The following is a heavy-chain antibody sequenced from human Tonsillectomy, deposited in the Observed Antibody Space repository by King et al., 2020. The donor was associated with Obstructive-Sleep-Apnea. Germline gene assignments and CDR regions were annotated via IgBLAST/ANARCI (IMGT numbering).Heavy chain of an antibody. CDR1: GFIFRYYD. V-gene: IGHV3-21*01. CDR3: TSALGSRALRDNWFDL. Sequence: VQRVESGGGLVKPGGSLRLSCAASGFIFRYYDMNWVRRAPGKGLEWVSSITTISHYIYYADSVKGRFTISRDNANNFVYLQMSSLRAEDTAMYYCTSALGSRALRDNWFDLWGQGTLVTVSS. CDR2: ITTISHYI. J-gene: IGHJ5*02. D-gene: IGHD3-10*01.